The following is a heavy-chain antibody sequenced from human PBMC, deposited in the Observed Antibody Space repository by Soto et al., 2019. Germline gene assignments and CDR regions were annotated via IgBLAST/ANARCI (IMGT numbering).Heavy chain of an antibody. Sequence: PSETLSLTCTVSGASISSSSCYWGWIRQSPGKGLEWIGSIYHTGATNYNPSFKGRVTISVDTSNNQFSLKLSSVTAADTAVYFCARHQVGDYVPFNYWGQGTLVTVSS. J-gene: IGHJ4*02. V-gene: IGHV4-39*01. CDR1: GASISSSSCY. CDR2: IYHTGAT. D-gene: IGHD4-17*01. CDR3: ARHQVGDYVPFNY.